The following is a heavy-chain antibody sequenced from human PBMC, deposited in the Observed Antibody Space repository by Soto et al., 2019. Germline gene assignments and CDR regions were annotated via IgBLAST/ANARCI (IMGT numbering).Heavy chain of an antibody. Sequence: ASVKVSCKASGYTFTSYGISWVRQAPGQGLEWMGWISAYNGNTNYAQKLQGRVTMTTDTSTSTAYMELRSLRSDDTAVYYCARTQWLVSFYYYGMDVWGQGTTVTVSS. V-gene: IGHV1-18*01. J-gene: IGHJ6*02. D-gene: IGHD6-19*01. CDR2: ISAYNGNT. CDR1: GYTFTSYG. CDR3: ARTQWLVSFYYYGMDV.